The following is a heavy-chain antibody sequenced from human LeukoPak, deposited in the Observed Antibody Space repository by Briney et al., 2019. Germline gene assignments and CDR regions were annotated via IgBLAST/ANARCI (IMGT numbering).Heavy chain of an antibody. D-gene: IGHD1-14*01. CDR3: VRKDFDY. Sequence: GGSLRLSCAASGFTFSSHWMSWVRQAPGKGLEWVADIKKDGSEKYYVDAVKGRFTISRDNSKNTLYLQMNSLRAEDTAVYYCVRKDFDYWGQGTLVTVSS. CDR2: IKKDGSEK. V-gene: IGHV3-7*01. CDR1: GFTFSSHW. J-gene: IGHJ4*02.